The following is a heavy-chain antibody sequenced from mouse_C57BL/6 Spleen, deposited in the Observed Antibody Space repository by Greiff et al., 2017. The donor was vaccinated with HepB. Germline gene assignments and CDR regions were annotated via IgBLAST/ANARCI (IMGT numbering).Heavy chain of an antibody. J-gene: IGHJ2*01. D-gene: IGHD3-1*01. CDR3: AREGANSYYFDY. CDR1: GYTFTSYW. CDR2: IDPSDSET. V-gene: IGHV1-52*01. Sequence: VQLQQSGAELVRPGSSVKLSCKASGYTFTSYWMHWVKQRPIQGLEWIGNIDPSDSETHYNQKFKDKATLTVDKSYSTAYMQLSSLTSEDSAVYYCAREGANSYYFDYWGQGTTLTVSS.